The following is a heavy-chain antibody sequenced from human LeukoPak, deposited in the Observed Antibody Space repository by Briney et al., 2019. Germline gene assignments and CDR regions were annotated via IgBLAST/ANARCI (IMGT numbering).Heavy chain of an antibody. D-gene: IGHD6-13*01. CDR1: GGSFSGYY. V-gene: IGHV4-34*01. J-gene: IGHJ4*02. CDR3: ATRAADTPN. Sequence: SGTLSLTCAVYGGSFSGYYWSWIRQPPGKGLEWIGEINHSGSTNYNPSLKSRVTISVDTSKNQFSLKLSSVTAADTAVYYCATRAADTPNWGQGTLVTVSS. CDR2: INHSGST.